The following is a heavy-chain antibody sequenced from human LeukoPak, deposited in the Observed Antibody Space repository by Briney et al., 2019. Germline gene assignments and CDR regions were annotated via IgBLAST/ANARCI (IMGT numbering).Heavy chain of an antibody. CDR1: GGSISSGDYY. D-gene: IGHD3-10*01. CDR3: ATGLQYGLWGVPYFYYMHA. Sequence: PSQTLSLTCTLSGGSISSGDYYWSWIRQPPGKGLEWIGYINYSGSTYYNPSLKSRVTISVDTSKNQFSLKLSSVTAADTAVYYCATGLQYGLWGVPYFYYMHAWGEGTTVTLSS. J-gene: IGHJ6*03. V-gene: IGHV4-30-4*01. CDR2: INYSGST.